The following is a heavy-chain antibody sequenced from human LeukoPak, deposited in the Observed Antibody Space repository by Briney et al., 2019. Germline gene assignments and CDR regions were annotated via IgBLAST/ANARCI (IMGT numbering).Heavy chain of an antibody. D-gene: IGHD1-20*01. J-gene: IGHJ6*02. CDR1: GGSISSSSYY. CDR2: IYYSGST. V-gene: IGHV4-61*05. CDR3: ARALRARITGTTASVYGMDV. Sequence: SETLSLTCTVSGGSISSSSYYWGWIRQPPGKGLEWIGYIYYSGSTNYNPSLKSRVTISVDTSKNQFSLKLSSVTAADTAVYYCARALRARITGTTASVYGMDVWGQGTTVTVSS.